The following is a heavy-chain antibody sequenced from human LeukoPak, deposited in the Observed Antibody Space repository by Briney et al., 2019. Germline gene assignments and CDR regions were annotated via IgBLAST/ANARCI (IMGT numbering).Heavy chain of an antibody. V-gene: IGHV3-9*01. Sequence: GRSLRLSCAASGFTFDDYAMHWVRQAPGKGLEWVSGISWNSGSIGYADSVKGRFTISRDNAKNSLYLQMNSLRAEDTALYYCAKDSGCWFKYWGQGTLVTVSS. CDR3: AKDSGCWFKY. CDR2: ISWNSGSI. CDR1: GFTFDDYA. J-gene: IGHJ4*02. D-gene: IGHD3-9*01.